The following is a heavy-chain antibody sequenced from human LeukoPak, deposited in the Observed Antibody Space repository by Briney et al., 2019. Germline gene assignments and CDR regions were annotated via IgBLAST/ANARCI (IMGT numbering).Heavy chain of an antibody. Sequence: ASVKVSCKASGYTFTSYDINWVRQATGQGLEWMGWMNPNSGNTGYAQKFQGRVTMTRNTSISTAYMELSSLRSEDTAVYYCARGRYYYDSSGYQAWFDPWGQGTLVTVSS. V-gene: IGHV1-8*01. CDR1: GYTFTSYD. D-gene: IGHD3-22*01. CDR3: ARGRYYYDSSGYQAWFDP. CDR2: MNPNSGNT. J-gene: IGHJ5*02.